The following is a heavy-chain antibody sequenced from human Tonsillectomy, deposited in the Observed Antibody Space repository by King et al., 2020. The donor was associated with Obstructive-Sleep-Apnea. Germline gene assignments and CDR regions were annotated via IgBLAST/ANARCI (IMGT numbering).Heavy chain of an antibody. V-gene: IGHV4-34*01. CDR1: GGSFNDYY. CDR3: ARVLGAAGPDYYFDY. D-gene: IGHD1-26*01. CDR2: INHSGST. J-gene: IGHJ4*02. Sequence: VQLQQWGTGLLKPSETLSLTCAVYGGSFNDYYWSWIRQPPGMGLEWIGEINHSGSTNFNSSLKSRVTISVDTSRNQFSLKLHSVTAADTAVYYCARVLGAAGPDYYFDYWGQGTLVTVSS.